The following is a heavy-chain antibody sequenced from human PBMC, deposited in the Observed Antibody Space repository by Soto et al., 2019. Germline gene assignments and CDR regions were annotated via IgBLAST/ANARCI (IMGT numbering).Heavy chain of an antibody. J-gene: IGHJ4*02. CDR1: GYTFTSYG. D-gene: IGHD6-13*01. Sequence: ASVKVSCKASGYTFTSYGISWVRQAPGQGLEWMGWISAYNGNTNYAQKLQGRVTMTTDTFTSTAYMELRSLRSDDTAVYYCASGSSWCPVEYYFDYWAQRTMGTGS. V-gene: IGHV1-18*04. CDR2: ISAYNGNT. CDR3: ASGSSWCPVEYYFDY.